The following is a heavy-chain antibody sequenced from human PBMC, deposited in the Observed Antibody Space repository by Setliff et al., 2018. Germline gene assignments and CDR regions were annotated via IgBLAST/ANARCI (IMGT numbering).Heavy chain of an antibody. Sequence: SETLSLTCTVSGGSISDYYWSWIRQAPGKGLEWIGYIYYGGSTNYNPSLNSRVAISVDASENQFSLRLNSVTAADTAVYYCARGEGGYSYGLPFDYWGQGTLVTVSS. D-gene: IGHD5-18*01. CDR1: GGSISDYY. CDR2: IYYGGST. CDR3: ARGEGGYSYGLPFDY. V-gene: IGHV4-59*01. J-gene: IGHJ4*02.